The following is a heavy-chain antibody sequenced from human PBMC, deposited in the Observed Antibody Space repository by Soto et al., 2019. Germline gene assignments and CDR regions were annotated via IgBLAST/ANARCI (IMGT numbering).Heavy chain of an antibody. CDR3: ARGKEGEIIVVVPAAMPRPFDY. CDR2: INHSGST. V-gene: IGHV4-34*01. Sequence: SETLSLTCAVYGGSFSGYYWSWIRQPPGKGLEWIGEINHSGSTNYNPSLKSRVTISVDTSKNQFSLKLSSVTAADTAVYYCARGKEGEIIVVVPAAMPRPFDYWGQGTLVTVSS. J-gene: IGHJ4*02. CDR1: GGSFSGYY. D-gene: IGHD2-2*01.